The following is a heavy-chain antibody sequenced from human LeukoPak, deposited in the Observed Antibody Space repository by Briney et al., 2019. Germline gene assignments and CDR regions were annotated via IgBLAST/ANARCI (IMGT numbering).Heavy chain of an antibody. V-gene: IGHV4-38-2*01. CDR3: ARRNYYYYMDV. CDR2: IYHSGST. Sequence: SETLSLTCAVSGYSISSGYYWGWIRQPPGKGLEWIGSIYHSGSTYYNPSLKSRVTISVDTSKNQFSLKLSSVTAPDTAVYYCARRNYYYYMDVWGKGTTVTVSS. J-gene: IGHJ6*03. CDR1: GYSISSGYY.